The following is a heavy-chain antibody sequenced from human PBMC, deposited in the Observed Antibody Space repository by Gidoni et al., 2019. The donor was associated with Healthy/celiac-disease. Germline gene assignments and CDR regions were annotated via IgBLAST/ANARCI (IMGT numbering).Heavy chain of an antibody. Sequence: QVQLQESGPGLVKPSQTLSLTCTLSGGSISSGGYYWSGIRQHPGKSLEWIGYIYYSGSTYYNPSLKSRVTISVDTSKNQFSLKLSSVTAADTAVYYCARGPETDAFDIWGQGTMVTVSS. V-gene: IGHV4-31*03. CDR2: IYYSGST. CDR3: ARGPETDAFDI. CDR1: GGSISSGGYY. J-gene: IGHJ3*02.